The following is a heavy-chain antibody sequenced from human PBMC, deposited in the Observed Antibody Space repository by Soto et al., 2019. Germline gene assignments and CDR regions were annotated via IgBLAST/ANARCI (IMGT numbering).Heavy chain of an antibody. CDR2: IDPSDSYT. J-gene: IGHJ3*02. CDR3: ARGGILAAYAFDI. Sequence: EVQLVQSGAEVKKPGESLTISCKASGYSFTTYWISWVRQMPGKGLEWMGTIDPSDSYTNYSPSFQGHVTISADKSISTAYLQWSSLKASDSALYYCARGGILAAYAFDIWGQGTMVTVSS. V-gene: IGHV5-10-1*03. CDR1: GYSFTTYW. D-gene: IGHD3-9*01.